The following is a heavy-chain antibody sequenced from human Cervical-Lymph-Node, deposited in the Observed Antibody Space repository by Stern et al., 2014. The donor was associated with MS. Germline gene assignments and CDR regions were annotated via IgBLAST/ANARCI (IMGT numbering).Heavy chain of an antibody. D-gene: IGHD6-13*01. J-gene: IGHJ4*02. CDR1: GGSISSYY. CDR3: AREALAAGGLDY. CDR2: IYYSGST. Sequence: QVQLQESGPGLVKPSETLSLTCTVSGGSISSYYWSWIRQPPGKGLEWIGHIYYSGSTNYDPSIKSRVTISVDTSKNHFSLKLSSVTAADTAVYYCAREALAAGGLDYWGQGTLVTVSS. V-gene: IGHV4-59*01.